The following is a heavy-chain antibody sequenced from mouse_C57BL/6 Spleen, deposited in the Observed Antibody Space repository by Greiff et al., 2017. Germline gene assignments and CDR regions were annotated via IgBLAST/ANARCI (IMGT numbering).Heavy chain of an antibody. CDR2: ISSGSSTI. V-gene: IGHV5-17*01. D-gene: IGHD1-1*01. J-gene: IGHJ4*01. CDR3: ANYYGSSWGYYAMDY. CDR1: GFTFSDYG. Sequence: DVQLVESGGGLVKPGGSLKLSCAASGFTFSDYGMHWVRQAPEKGLEWVAYISSGSSTIYYADTVKGRFTISRDNAKNTLFLQMTSLRSEDTAMYYCANYYGSSWGYYAMDYWGQGTSVTVSS.